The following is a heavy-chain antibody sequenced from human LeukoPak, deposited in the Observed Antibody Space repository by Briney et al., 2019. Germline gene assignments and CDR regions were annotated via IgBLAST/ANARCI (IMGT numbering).Heavy chain of an antibody. Sequence: GGSLRLSCAASGFTFSSYAMHWVRQAPGKGLEWVAVMSYDGSNKYYADSVKGRFTISRDNSKNTLYLQMNSLRAEDTAVYYCARGGDGYNCDYWGQGTLVTVSS. D-gene: IGHD5-24*01. J-gene: IGHJ4*02. CDR2: MSYDGSNK. CDR1: GFTFSSYA. V-gene: IGHV3-30-3*01. CDR3: ARGGDGYNCDY.